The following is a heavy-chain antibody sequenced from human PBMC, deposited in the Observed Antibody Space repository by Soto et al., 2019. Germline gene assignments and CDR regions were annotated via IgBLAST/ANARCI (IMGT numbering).Heavy chain of an antibody. D-gene: IGHD2-21*02. V-gene: IGHV1-18*01. CDR2: ISAYNGNT. CDR1: GYTFTSYG. J-gene: IGHJ5*02. Sequence: ASVKVSCKASGYTFTSYGISWVRQAPGQGLEWMGWISAYNGNTNYAQKHQGRVTMTTDTSTSTAYMELRSLRFDVTAVYYCARDLGVTIDWFDPWGQGTLVTVSS. CDR3: ARDLGVTIDWFDP.